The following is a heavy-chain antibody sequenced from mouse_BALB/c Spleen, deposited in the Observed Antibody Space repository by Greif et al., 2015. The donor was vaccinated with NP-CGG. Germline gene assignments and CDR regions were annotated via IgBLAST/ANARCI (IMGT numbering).Heavy chain of an antibody. V-gene: IGHV3-2*02. CDR3: ARSFYDGYYGYFDY. J-gene: IGHJ2*01. D-gene: IGHD2-3*01. Sequence: EVKLQESGPGLVKPSQSLSLTCTVTGYSITSDYAWNWIRQYPGNKLEWMGYISYSGSTSYNPSLKSRISITRDTSKNQFFLQLNSVTTEDTATYYCARSFYDGYYGYFDYWGQGTTLTVSS. CDR2: ISYSGST. CDR1: GYSITSDYA.